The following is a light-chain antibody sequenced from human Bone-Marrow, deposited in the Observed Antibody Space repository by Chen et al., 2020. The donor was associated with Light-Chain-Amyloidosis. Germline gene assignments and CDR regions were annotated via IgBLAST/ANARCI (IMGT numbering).Light chain of an antibody. CDR2: GAS. Sequence: EIVMTQSPATLSVSPGERASLSCRASQSVNANLAWYQQKAGQAPRLLIYGASTRAIGVPARFSGSGSGTEFTLTISSLQSEDFAVYYCQQYNDWPPRYTFGQGIKLEIK. J-gene: IGKJ2*01. CDR3: QQYNDWPPRYT. V-gene: IGKV3-15*01. CDR1: QSVNAN.